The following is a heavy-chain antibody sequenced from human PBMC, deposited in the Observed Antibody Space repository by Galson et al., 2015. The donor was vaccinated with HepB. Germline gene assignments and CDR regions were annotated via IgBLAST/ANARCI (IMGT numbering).Heavy chain of an antibody. CDR2: TSGGGSST. D-gene: IGHD2-2*01. V-gene: IGHV3-23*01. J-gene: IGHJ4*02. Sequence: SLRLSCAASGFNFNNYAMTWVRQAPGKGLEWVSTTSGGGSSTYYADSVKGRFTISRDNSKNTLYLQMNSLRVEDTAVYYCAKAEGHCISTSCSASDYWGQGTLVTASS. CDR3: AKAEGHCISTSCSASDY. CDR1: GFNFNNYA.